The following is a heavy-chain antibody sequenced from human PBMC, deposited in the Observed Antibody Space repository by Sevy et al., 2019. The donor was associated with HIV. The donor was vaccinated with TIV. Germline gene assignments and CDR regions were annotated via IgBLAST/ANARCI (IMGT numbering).Heavy chain of an antibody. Sequence: GGSLRLSCAASGFSLTTSDMHWVRQAPGKGLEWVACVRNDGSNKYYADSVRDRFNSSRDSPKNTLYLQMNSLRDEDTAIYYCARGRKTTEEWLEELDYYYGLDVGGQGTTVPVS. D-gene: IGHD2-8*01. CDR3: ARGRKTTEEWLEELDYYYGLDV. CDR2: VRNDGSNK. J-gene: IGHJ6*02. V-gene: IGHV3-30*02. CDR1: GFSLTTSD.